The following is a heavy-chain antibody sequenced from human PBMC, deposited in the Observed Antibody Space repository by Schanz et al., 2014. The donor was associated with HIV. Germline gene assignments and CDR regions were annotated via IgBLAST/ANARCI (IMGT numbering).Heavy chain of an antibody. J-gene: IGHJ6*02. CDR1: GFIFSSYG. CDR3: ARVANWDYYGMDV. V-gene: IGHV3-30*03. D-gene: IGHD3-16*01. Sequence: VQLVESGGGLVKPGGSLRLSCAASGFIFSSYGMHWVRQAPGKGLEWVAFISYDGSNKYYADSVKGRFTISRDNSKNTLFLQMNSLRGEDTAVYYCARVANWDYYGMDVWGRGTTVTVSS. CDR2: ISYDGSNK.